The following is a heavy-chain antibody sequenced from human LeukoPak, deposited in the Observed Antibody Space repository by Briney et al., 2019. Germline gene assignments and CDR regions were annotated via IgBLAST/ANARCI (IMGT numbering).Heavy chain of an antibody. CDR2: IRYDGSNK. Sequence: GGSLRLSCAASGFTFSSYGMHWVRQAPGKGLEWVAFIRYDGSNKYCADSVKGRFTTSRDNSKNTLYLQMNSLRAEDTAVYFCAKAKNDYGDYYYMDVWGKGTTVTVSS. D-gene: IGHD4-17*01. J-gene: IGHJ6*03. CDR3: AKAKNDYGDYYYMDV. V-gene: IGHV3-30*02. CDR1: GFTFSSYG.